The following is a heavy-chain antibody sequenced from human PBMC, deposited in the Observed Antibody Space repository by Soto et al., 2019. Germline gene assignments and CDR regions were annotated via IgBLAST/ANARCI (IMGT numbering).Heavy chain of an antibody. V-gene: IGHV1-69*04. J-gene: IGHJ4*02. D-gene: IGHD3-3*01. CDR3: ARDGEDYDFWSGYYSTLDY. Sequence: EASVKVSCKASGGTFSSYTISWVRQAPGQGLEWMGRIIPILGIANYAQKFQGRVTITADKSTSTAYMELSSLRSEDTAVYYCARDGEDYDFWSGYYSTLDYWGQGTLVTVSS. CDR1: GGTFSSYT. CDR2: IIPILGIA.